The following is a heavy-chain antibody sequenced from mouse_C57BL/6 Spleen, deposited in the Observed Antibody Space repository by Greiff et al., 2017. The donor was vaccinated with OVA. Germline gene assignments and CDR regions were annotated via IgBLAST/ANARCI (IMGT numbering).Heavy chain of an antibody. V-gene: IGHV5-9*01. D-gene: IGHD2-4*01. CDR2: ISGGGGNT. J-gene: IGHJ2*01. CDR3: ARRHYDDYFDY. CDR1: GFTFSSYT. Sequence: DVMLVESGGGLVKPGGSLKLSCAASGFTFSSYTMSWVRQTPEKRLEWVATISGGGGNTYYPDSVKGRFTISRDNAKNTLYLQMSSLRSEDTALYYCARRHYDDYFDYWGQGTTLTVSS.